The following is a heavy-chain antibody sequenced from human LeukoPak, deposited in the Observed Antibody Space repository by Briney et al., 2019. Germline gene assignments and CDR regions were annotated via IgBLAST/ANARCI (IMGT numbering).Heavy chain of an antibody. CDR3: ARHLDLYYSGSGNFDY. Sequence: SETLSLTCTVSGGSISSYYWSWIRQPPGEGLEWIGSIYYRGSTYYNPSLKSRVTISVDTSKNQFSLKLSSVTAADTAVYYCARHLDLYYSGSGNFDYWGQGTLVTVSS. D-gene: IGHD3-10*01. CDR1: GGSISSYY. J-gene: IGHJ4*02. V-gene: IGHV4-59*05. CDR2: IYYRGST.